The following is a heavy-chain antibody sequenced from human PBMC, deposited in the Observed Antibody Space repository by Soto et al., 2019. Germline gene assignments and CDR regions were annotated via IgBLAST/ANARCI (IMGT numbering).Heavy chain of an antibody. J-gene: IGHJ5*02. CDR1: GGSISSSYYY. D-gene: IGHD3-10*01. CDR3: VRRYGLRSPNWLDP. Sequence: SDTLSLTCTVSGGSISSSYYYWGWIRQPPGKGLEWIGSIYYSGKTLYNPSLQSRVTISVDTSKNQLTMNLRSLTAADTAVYYCVRRYGLRSPNWLDPRCQGTLVTVSS. CDR2: IYYSGKT. V-gene: IGHV4-39*01.